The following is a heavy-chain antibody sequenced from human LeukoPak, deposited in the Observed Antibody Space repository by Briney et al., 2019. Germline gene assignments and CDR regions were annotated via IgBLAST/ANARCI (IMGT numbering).Heavy chain of an antibody. D-gene: IGHD3-10*01. Sequence: PSETLSLTCTVSGGSISSYYGSWIRQPAGKGLEWIGRIYTSGSTNYNPSLKSRVTMSVDTSKNQFSLKLSSVTAADTAVYYCAREKDYYGSGSYYTPIDYWGQGTLVTVSS. CDR2: IYTSGST. J-gene: IGHJ4*02. CDR3: AREKDYYGSGSYYTPIDY. V-gene: IGHV4-4*07. CDR1: GGSISSYY.